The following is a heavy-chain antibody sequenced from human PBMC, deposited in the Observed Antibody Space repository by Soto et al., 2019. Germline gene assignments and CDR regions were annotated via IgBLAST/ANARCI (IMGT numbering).Heavy chain of an antibody. CDR2: INHSGST. D-gene: IGHD6-19*01. J-gene: IGHJ5*02. CDR1: GGSFSGYY. V-gene: IGHV4-34*01. CDR3: ARELRFEGIAVAGTWSVGWFDP. Sequence: PSETLSLTCAVYGGSFSGYYWSWIRQPPGKGLEWIGEINHSGSTNYNPSLKSRVTISVDTSKNQFSLKLSSVTAADTAVYYRARELRFEGIAVAGTWSVGWFDPWGQGTLVTVSS.